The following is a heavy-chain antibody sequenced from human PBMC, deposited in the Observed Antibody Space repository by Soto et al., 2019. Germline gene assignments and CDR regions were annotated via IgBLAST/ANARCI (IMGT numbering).Heavy chain of an antibody. CDR2: INAGNGNT. J-gene: IGHJ4*02. CDR3: AKLLVLEYEVQDFDL. V-gene: IGHV1-3*01. D-gene: IGHD2-8*02. CDR1: GYTFTSYA. Sequence: ASVKVSCKASGYTFTSYAMHWVRQAPGQRLEWMGWINAGNGNTKYSQKFQGRVTITRDTSASTAYMELSSLRSEDTAVYYCAKLLVLEYEVQDFDLWGQGAQVTVSS.